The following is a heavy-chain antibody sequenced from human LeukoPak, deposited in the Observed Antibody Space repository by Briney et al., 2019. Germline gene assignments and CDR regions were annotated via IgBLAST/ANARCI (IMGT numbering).Heavy chain of an antibody. Sequence: SLRLSCAASGFTFRNYWMGWVRQAPGKGLEWVAVISYDGSNKYYADSVKGRFTISRDNSKNTLYLQMNSLRAEDTAVYYCARGPSTTGLRFLEWLSNLYYFDYWGQGTLVTVSS. V-gene: IGHV3-30*01. D-gene: IGHD3-3*01. CDR1: GFTFRNYW. J-gene: IGHJ4*02. CDR2: ISYDGSNK. CDR3: ARGPSTTGLRFLEWLSNLYYFDY.